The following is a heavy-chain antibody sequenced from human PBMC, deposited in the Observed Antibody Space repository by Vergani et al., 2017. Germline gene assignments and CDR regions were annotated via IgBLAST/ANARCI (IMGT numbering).Heavy chain of an antibody. V-gene: IGHV4-39*01. D-gene: IGHD6-19*01. CDR2: IYYSGST. Sequence: QLQLQESGPGLVKPSETLSLTCTVSGGSISSSSYYWGWIRQPPGKGLEWIGSIYYSGSTYYNPSLKSRVTISVDTSKNQFSLKLSSVTAADTAVYYCARPEESSGWYYFDYWGQGTLVTVSS. J-gene: IGHJ4*02. CDR3: ARPEESSGWYYFDY. CDR1: GGSISSSSYY.